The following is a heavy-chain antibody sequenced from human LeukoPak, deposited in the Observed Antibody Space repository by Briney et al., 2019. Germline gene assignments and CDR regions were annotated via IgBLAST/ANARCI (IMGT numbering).Heavy chain of an antibody. CDR1: GGSISSSSYY. CDR2: TYYGGIT. CDR3: SRHDCTYTSCQYFYGMDV. Sequence: PSETLSLTCSVSGGSISSSSYYWGWIRQPPGKGLEWIGTTYYGGITYYNPSLKSRVTMSVDTSKHQFSLKLTSVTETSQLGRYCSRHDCTYTSCQYFYGMDVWGQGTTVTVSS. D-gene: IGHD2-21*02. V-gene: IGHV4-39*01. J-gene: IGHJ6*02.